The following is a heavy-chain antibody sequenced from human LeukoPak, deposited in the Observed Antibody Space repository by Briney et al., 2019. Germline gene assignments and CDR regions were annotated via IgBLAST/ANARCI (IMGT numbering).Heavy chain of an antibody. CDR1: GDSISSGSYY. D-gene: IGHD2/OR15-2a*01. J-gene: IGHJ6*03. Sequence: PSETLSLTCTVSGDSISSGSYYWTWIRQPAGKGLEWIGRIYSSGSANYNPSLKSRVTISVDTSTNQFSLNLSSVTAADTAVYYCARDLEGREYKYYYYYYMDVWGKGTTVTVSS. V-gene: IGHV4-61*02. CDR2: IYSSGSA. CDR3: ARDLEGREYKYYYYYYMDV.